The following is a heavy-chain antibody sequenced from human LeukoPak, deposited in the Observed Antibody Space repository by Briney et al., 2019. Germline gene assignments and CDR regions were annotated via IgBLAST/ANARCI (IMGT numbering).Heavy chain of an antibody. D-gene: IGHD3-10*01. CDR2: FYHYSGGT. Sequence: PSETLSLTCSVSGGSITSSSYYWGWIRQLPGKGLEWIGSFYHYSGGTSYNPSFKSRVTISVHTSKNQFSLKLSSVTATDTAVYYCARISGPYYYAMDVWGQGTAVTVSS. J-gene: IGHJ6*02. V-gene: IGHV4-39*01. CDR1: GGSITSSSYY. CDR3: ARISGPYYYAMDV.